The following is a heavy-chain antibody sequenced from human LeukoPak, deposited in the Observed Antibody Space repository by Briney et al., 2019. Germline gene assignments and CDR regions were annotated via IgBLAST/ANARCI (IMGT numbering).Heavy chain of an antibody. CDR1: GGSISSSRYS. CDR2: IYYSGST. Sequence: SETLSLTCTVSGGSISSSRYSWGWLRQPPGKGLEWIVGIYYSGSTYYNPSLKSRVTISVDTSKNQFSLKLSSVTAADTAVYYCASIVFYDSSGDVDYWGQGTLVTVSS. V-gene: IGHV4-39*01. D-gene: IGHD3-22*01. J-gene: IGHJ4*02. CDR3: ASIVFYDSSGDVDY.